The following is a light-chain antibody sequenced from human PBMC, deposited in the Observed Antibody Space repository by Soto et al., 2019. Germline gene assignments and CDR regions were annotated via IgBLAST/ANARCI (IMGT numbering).Light chain of an antibody. J-gene: IGLJ3*02. CDR1: SSDVGGYNF. CDR3: QAYDYSLTAFV. V-gene: IGLV2-8*01. Sequence: QSALTQPPSASGSPGQSVTISCTGTSSDVGGYNFVSWYQQHPGKVPKLMLYEVTKRPSGVPDRFSGSKSGNTASLTVSGLQAEDEADYYCQAYDYSLTAFVFGGGTKLTVL. CDR2: EVT.